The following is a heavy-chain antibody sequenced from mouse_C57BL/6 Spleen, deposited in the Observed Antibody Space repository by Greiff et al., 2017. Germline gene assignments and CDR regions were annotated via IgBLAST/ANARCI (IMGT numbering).Heavy chain of an antibody. D-gene: IGHD2-4*01. CDR3: ARDFYDYDRDYYAMDY. CDR1: GFTFSDYY. Sequence: EVMLVESEGGLVQPGSSMKLSCTASGFTFSDYYMAWVRQVPEKGLEWVANINYDGSSTYYLDSLKSRFIISRDNAKNILYLQMSSLKSEDTATYYCARDFYDYDRDYYAMDYWGQGTSVTVSS. V-gene: IGHV5-16*01. J-gene: IGHJ4*01. CDR2: INYDGSST.